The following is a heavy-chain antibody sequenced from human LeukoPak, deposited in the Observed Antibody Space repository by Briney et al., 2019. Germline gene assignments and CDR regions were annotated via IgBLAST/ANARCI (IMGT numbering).Heavy chain of an antibody. V-gene: IGHV3-21*01. J-gene: IGHJ4*02. CDR1: GFALRSYT. Sequence: GGSLRLSCAASGFALRSYTVTWVRQAPGKGLEWVSSISSTSAYIYYADSVRGRFTISRDNAENSLYLQMNSLRVEDTAVYYCARAPTVLVGYCSSSSCQADYWGQGTLVTVSS. D-gene: IGHD2-2*01. CDR3: ARAPTVLVGYCSSSSCQADY. CDR2: ISSTSAYI.